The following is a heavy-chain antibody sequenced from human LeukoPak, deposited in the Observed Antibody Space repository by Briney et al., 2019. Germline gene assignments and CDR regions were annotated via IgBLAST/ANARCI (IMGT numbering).Heavy chain of an antibody. V-gene: IGHV3-9*01. CDR1: GFTFDDYA. CDR3: AKDSTEDYSNFDY. Sequence: SLRLSCAASGFTFDDYAMHWVRQAPGKGLEWVSGISWNSGSIGYADSVKGRFTISRDNAKNSLYLQMNSLRAEDTALYYCAKDSTEDYSNFDYWGQGTLVTVSS. D-gene: IGHD4-4*01. CDR2: ISWNSGSI. J-gene: IGHJ4*02.